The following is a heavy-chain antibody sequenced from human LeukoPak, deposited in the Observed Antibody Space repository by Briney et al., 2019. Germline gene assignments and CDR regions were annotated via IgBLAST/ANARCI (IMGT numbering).Heavy chain of an antibody. D-gene: IGHD5-12*01. V-gene: IGHV3-23*01. Sequence: GGSLRLSCAASGFTFSSYAMSWVRQAPGKGLEWVSTISDSGDSTYHADSVKGRFTISRDNSKNTLYLQMNSLRAEDTAVYYCAKDMEIVPTSRDWGQGTLVTVSS. CDR3: AKDMEIVPTSRD. CDR1: GFTFSSYA. J-gene: IGHJ1*01. CDR2: ISDSGDST.